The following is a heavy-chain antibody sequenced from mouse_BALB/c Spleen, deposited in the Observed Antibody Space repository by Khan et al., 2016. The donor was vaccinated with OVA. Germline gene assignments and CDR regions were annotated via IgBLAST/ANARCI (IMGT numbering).Heavy chain of an antibody. CDR2: INPTSGYT. J-gene: IGHJ2*01. CDR3: TRDRIDY. V-gene: IGHV1-4*02. Sequence: QVQLKESGAERAKPGASVKMSCKASGYTFTTYWMHWVKQRPGQGLEWIGYINPTSGYTDYNEKFKDRATLSADKSSSTAYMKLSSLTSEDSAVYYCTRDRIDYWGQGTTLTVSS. CDR1: GYTFTTYW.